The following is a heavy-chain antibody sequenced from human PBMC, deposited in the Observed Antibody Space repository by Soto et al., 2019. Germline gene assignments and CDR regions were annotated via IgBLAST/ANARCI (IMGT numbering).Heavy chain of an antibody. D-gene: IGHD2-15*01. CDR3: ARAGGLLLDY. V-gene: IGHV3-30-3*01. J-gene: IGHJ4*02. Sequence: QVQLVESGGGVVQPGRSLRLSCAASGFTFSSYAMHWVRQAPGKGLEWVAVISYDGSNKYYADSVKGRFTISRDISKTTLYLQMNSLRAEDTAVYYGARAGGLLLDYWGQGTLVTVSS. CDR2: ISYDGSNK. CDR1: GFTFSSYA.